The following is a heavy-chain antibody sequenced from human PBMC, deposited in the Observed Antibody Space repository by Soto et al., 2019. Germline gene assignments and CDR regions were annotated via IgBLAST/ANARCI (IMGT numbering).Heavy chain of an antibody. CDR3: TRGYYDSSGYYDY. Sequence: EVQLVESGGGLVKPGRSLRLSCTASGFTFGDYAMSWFRQAPGKGLEWVGFIRSKAYGRTTEYAASVKGRFTISRDDSKSIAYLQMNSLKTEDTAVYYCTRGYYDSSGYYDYWGQGTLVTVSS. CDR2: IRSKAYGRTT. J-gene: IGHJ4*02. D-gene: IGHD3-22*01. CDR1: GFTFGDYA. V-gene: IGHV3-49*05.